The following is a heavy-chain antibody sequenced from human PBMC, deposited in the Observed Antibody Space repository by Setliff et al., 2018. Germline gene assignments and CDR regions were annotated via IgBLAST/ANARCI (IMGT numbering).Heavy chain of an antibody. CDR3: ARHLWGRYMAESSDYFDY. V-gene: IGHV4-38-2*02. J-gene: IGHJ4*02. Sequence: SETLSLTCTVSGYSISSGYYWGWIRQPIGKGLEWLGSFIHTGNTYYNPSLEGRVTISVDTSNNQFSLKLSSVTAADTAVYYCARHLWGRYMAESSDYFDYWGQGSLVTVSS. CDR2: FIHTGNT. CDR1: GYSISSGYY. D-gene: IGHD3-3*02.